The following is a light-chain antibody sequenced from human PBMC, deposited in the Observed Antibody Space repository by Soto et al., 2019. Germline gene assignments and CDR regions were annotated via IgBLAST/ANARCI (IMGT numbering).Light chain of an antibody. Sequence: DIQMTQSPSTLSASVGDTVTITCRASQSISSWLAWYQQKPGKAPKVLIYKASSLESGVPSRFSGSGSGTEFTLTISSLQPEYSETYYCQQYQSLWTFGQGTKVEIK. CDR3: QQYQSLWT. CDR1: QSISSW. J-gene: IGKJ1*01. V-gene: IGKV1-5*03. CDR2: KAS.